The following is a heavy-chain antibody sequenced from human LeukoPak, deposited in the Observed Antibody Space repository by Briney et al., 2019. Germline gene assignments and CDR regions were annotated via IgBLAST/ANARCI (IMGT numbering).Heavy chain of an antibody. Sequence: SETLSLTCAVYGGSFSGYYWSWIRQPPGKGLEWIGEINHSGSTNYNPSLKSRVTISVDTSKNQFSLKLSSVTAADTATYFCVKVEGGRYFVDKWGQGTLVTVSS. CDR1: GGSFSGYY. D-gene: IGHD3-10*01. CDR2: INHSGST. J-gene: IGHJ4*02. CDR3: VKVEGGRYFVDK. V-gene: IGHV4-34*01.